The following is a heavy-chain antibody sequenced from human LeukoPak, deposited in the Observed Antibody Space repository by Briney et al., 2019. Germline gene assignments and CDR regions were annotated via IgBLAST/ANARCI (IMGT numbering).Heavy chain of an antibody. D-gene: IGHD6-13*01. CDR3: ATTSSSWYSGLDY. Sequence: ASVKVSCKASGYTFIGYYMHWVRQAPGQGLEWIAWINPNSGGTNYAQKFQGRVTMTRDTSISTAYMELSRLRSDDTAVYYCATTSSSWYSGLDYWGQGTLVTVSS. CDR1: GYTFIGYY. CDR2: INPNSGGT. V-gene: IGHV1-2*02. J-gene: IGHJ4*02.